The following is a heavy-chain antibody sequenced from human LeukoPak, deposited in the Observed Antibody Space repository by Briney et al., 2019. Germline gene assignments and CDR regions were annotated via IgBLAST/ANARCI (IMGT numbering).Heavy chain of an antibody. V-gene: IGHV3-11*04. Sequence: GGSLRLSCAASGFTFSDYYMSWIRQAPGKGLEWVSYISSSGSTIYYADSVKGRFTISRDNSKNTVYLQMNGLRPEDTAVYYCARDRGPGWFDPWGQGTLVTVSS. CDR2: ISSSGSTI. D-gene: IGHD3-10*01. CDR1: GFTFSDYY. CDR3: ARDRGPGWFDP. J-gene: IGHJ5*02.